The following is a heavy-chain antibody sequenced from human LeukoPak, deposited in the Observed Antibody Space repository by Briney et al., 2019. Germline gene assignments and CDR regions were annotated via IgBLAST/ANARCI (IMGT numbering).Heavy chain of an antibody. Sequence: ASVNVSCRTSGYTFSDYYLHWVRQAPGQGLEWIGYIIPNSGGTTYSQQFQGRVPMTGDASISAAYLVLSGRRSDGTAVYYCSTEDKYCTTSTCSDSWGQGTLVTVSS. D-gene: IGHD2/OR15-2a*01. CDR2: IIPNSGGT. CDR3: STEDKYCTTSTCSDS. J-gene: IGHJ4*02. CDR1: GYTFSDYY. V-gene: IGHV1-2*02.